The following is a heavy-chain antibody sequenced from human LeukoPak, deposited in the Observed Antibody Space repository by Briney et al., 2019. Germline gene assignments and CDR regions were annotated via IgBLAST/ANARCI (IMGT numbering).Heavy chain of an antibody. Sequence: ASVKVSCKASGYTFTGYYMHWVRQAPGQGLEWMGRINPNSGGTNYAQKFQGRVTMTRDTTISTAYMELSRLRSDDTAVYYCARVLGYCSGGNCYWFDPWGQGTLVTVSS. J-gene: IGHJ5*02. D-gene: IGHD2-15*01. V-gene: IGHV1-2*06. CDR3: ARVLGYCSGGNCYWFDP. CDR1: GYTFTGYY. CDR2: INPNSGGT.